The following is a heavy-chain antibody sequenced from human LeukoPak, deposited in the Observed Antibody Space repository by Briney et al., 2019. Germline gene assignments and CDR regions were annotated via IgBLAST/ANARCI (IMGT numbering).Heavy chain of an antibody. Sequence: GASVKVSCKASGYTFTSYGISWVRQAPGQGLEWMGWISAYNGNTNYAQKLQGRVTMTTDTSTSTAYMELRSLRSDDTAVYYCASHYLGGYSSSCYYFDYWGQGTLVTVSS. V-gene: IGHV1-18*01. CDR2: ISAYNGNT. CDR1: GYTFTSYG. D-gene: IGHD6-13*01. J-gene: IGHJ4*02. CDR3: ASHYLGGYSSSCYYFDY.